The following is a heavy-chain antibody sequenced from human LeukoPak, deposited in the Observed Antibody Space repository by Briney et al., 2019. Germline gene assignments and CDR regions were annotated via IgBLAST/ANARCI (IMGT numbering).Heavy chain of an antibody. CDR1: GGSISSYY. D-gene: IGHD6-13*01. CDR2: IYYSGST. CDR3: ARAAAAGTRYNWFDP. Sequence: PSETLSLTCTVSGGSISSYYCSWIRQPPGKGLEWIGYIYYSGSTNYNPSLKSRVTISVDTSKNQFSLKLSSVTAADTAVYYCARAAAAGTRYNWFDPWGQGNLVTVSS. J-gene: IGHJ5*02. V-gene: IGHV4-59*08.